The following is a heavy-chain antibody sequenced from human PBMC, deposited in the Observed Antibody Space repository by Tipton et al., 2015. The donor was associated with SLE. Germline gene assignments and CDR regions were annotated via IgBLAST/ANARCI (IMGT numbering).Heavy chain of an antibody. CDR2: IYTSGST. J-gene: IGHJ5*02. Sequence: TLSLTCTVSGGSISSGSYYWSWIQQPAGKGLEWIGYIYTSGSTNYNPSLKSRVTISVDTSKNQFSLKLSSVTAADTAVYYCARTSGWYSSSSDPWGQGTLVTVSS. CDR3: ARTSGWYSSSSDP. D-gene: IGHD6-13*01. CDR1: GGSISSGSYY. V-gene: IGHV4-61*09.